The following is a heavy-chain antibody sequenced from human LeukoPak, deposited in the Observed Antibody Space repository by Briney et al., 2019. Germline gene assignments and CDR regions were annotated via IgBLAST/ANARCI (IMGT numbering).Heavy chain of an antibody. CDR2: INPNSGDT. J-gene: IGHJ4*02. D-gene: IGHD1-26*01. CDR3: ATGAASYYGD. Sequence: ASVKVSCKASGYTFTAYYMHWVRQAPGQGLEWMGWINPNSGDTNYAQKFQGRVTMARDTSINTVYMQLSRLRSDDTAVYYCATGAASYYGDWGQGTLVTVSS. V-gene: IGHV1-2*02. CDR1: GYTFTAYY.